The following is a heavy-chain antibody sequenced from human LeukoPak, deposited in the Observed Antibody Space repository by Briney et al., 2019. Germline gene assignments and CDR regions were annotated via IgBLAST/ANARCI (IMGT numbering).Heavy chain of an antibody. CDR2: TYYRSKWYD. J-gene: IGHJ4*02. V-gene: IGHV6-1*01. D-gene: IGHD2-2*01. Sequence: SQTLSLTCAISGDSVSSNSAAWNWIRQSPSRGLEWLGRTYYRSKWYDDYAVSAKSRITINPDTSRNQFSLQLNSVSPEDTAIYYCARGGIGYCTSSSCYFDYWGQGSLVTVSS. CDR3: ARGGIGYCTSSSCYFDY. CDR1: GDSVSSNSAA.